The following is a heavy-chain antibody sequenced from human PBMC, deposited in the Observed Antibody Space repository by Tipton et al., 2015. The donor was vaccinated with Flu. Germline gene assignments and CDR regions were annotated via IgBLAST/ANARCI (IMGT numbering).Heavy chain of an antibody. CDR2: IYPSGTT. V-gene: IGHV4-39*07. CDR1: SGSIRSTNYF. CDR3: ARLDTVSLRNWFDP. Sequence: TLSLTCTVSSGSIRSTNYFCAWIRQPPGKRLELIGSIYPSGTTYYNPSLKSRVTISVDTSKSQFSLKLSSVTAADTAVYYCARLDTVSLRNWFDPWGQGTLVTISS. J-gene: IGHJ5*02. D-gene: IGHD1-26*01.